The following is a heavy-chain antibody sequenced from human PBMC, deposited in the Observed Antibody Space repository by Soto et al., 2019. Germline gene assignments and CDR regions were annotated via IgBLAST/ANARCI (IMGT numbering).Heavy chain of an antibody. CDR3: SKSEGRLVEENAGLEP. CDR1: GFDFPDYA. Sequence: EVQLVASGGDLVQPGRSLRLSCATVGFDFPDYAMHWVRHMPGKGREWVSSISWNSLSMVYTDSVKGRFTITRDNAKIILYLKTTRLRPEDTAFYSCSKSEGRLVEENAGLEPWGQGTRVTVSS. V-gene: IGHV3-9*01. D-gene: IGHD3-9*01. J-gene: IGHJ5*02. CDR2: ISWNSLSM.